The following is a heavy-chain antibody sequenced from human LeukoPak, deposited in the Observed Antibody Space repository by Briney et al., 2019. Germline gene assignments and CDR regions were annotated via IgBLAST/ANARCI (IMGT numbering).Heavy chain of an antibody. Sequence: SETLSLTCTVSGGSISSSSYYWGWIRQPPGKGLEWIGSIYYSGSTYYNPSLKSRVTISVDTSKHQFSLKLSSVTAADTAVYYCARHDVVYPASYYFDYWGPGTLVTVSS. D-gene: IGHD2-8*02. CDR1: GGSISSSSYY. CDR2: IYYSGST. V-gene: IGHV4-39*01. CDR3: ARHDVVYPASYYFDY. J-gene: IGHJ4*02.